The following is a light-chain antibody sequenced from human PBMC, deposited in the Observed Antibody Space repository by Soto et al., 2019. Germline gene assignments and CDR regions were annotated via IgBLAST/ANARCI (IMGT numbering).Light chain of an antibody. CDR2: DAS. J-gene: IGKJ4*02. Sequence: EIVLTQSPATLSLSPGEIATLSCRASQSVSSYLAWYQQKPGQAPRLLIYDASNRATGIPARFSGSRSGTDFTLTISSLEPEDFAVYYCQQRSNWPLTFGGGTKVEIK. CDR1: QSVSSY. V-gene: IGKV3-11*01. CDR3: QQRSNWPLT.